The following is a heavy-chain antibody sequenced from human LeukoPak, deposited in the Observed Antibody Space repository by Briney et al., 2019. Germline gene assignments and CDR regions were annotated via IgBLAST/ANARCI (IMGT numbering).Heavy chain of an antibody. CDR3: ARGATAYYFDY. Sequence: GGSLRLSCAASGFTFSSYWMSWVRQAPGKGLEWVANIKQDGSEKYYVDSVKGRFTISRYNAKNSLYLQMNSLRAEDTAVYYCARGATAYYFDYWGQGTLVTVSS. CDR2: IKQDGSEK. V-gene: IGHV3-7*01. J-gene: IGHJ4*02. D-gene: IGHD1-26*01. CDR1: GFTFSSYW.